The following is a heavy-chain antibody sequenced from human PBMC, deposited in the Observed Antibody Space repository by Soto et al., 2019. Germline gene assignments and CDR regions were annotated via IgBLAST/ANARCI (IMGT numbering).Heavy chain of an antibody. J-gene: IGHJ4*02. CDR3: VRDLTDGYVDFDS. V-gene: IGHV3-74*01. CDR2: ISPDGFST. D-gene: IGHD5-12*01. Sequence: EVRLVESGGDLVQPGGSLKLACVASEFTFSNYWMHWVRQAPGRGLVWVSRISPDGFSTIYADSVRGRFTISRDNAKNTLYLQMNSLRAEDTAVYYCVRDLTDGYVDFDSWGQGTPVTVSS. CDR1: EFTFSNYW.